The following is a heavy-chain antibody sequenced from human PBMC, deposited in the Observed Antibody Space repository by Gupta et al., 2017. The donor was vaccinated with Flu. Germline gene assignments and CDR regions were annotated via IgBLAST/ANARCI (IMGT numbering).Heavy chain of an antibody. D-gene: IGHD6-19*01. Sequence: LSYYPMTWVRQTPGKGLEWVSSIGRSGDKTDYSDSVRGRLTIYRDNAKKKLYLQLKSMRDEDTAVYYWSREVYSSGCLPACGLDVWVLGTKVTVSS. CDR2: IGRSGDKT. V-gene: IGHV3-23*01. CDR1: LSYYP. CDR3: SREVYSSGCLPACGLDV. J-gene: IGHJ6*02.